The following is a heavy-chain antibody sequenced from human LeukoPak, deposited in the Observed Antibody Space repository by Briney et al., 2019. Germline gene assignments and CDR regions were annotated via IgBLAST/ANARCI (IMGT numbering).Heavy chain of an antibody. CDR3: ARDGHCSSTSCPRPGMDV. CDR2: INPGGGST. CDR1: GYTFTSYY. D-gene: IGHD2-2*01. J-gene: IGHJ6*02. Sequence: ASVKVSCKASGYTFTSYYMHWVRQAPGQGLEWMGIINPGGGSTSYAQKFQGRVTMTRDTSTSTVYMELSSLRSEDTAVYYCARDGHCSSTSCPRPGMDVWGQGTTVTVSS. V-gene: IGHV1-46*01.